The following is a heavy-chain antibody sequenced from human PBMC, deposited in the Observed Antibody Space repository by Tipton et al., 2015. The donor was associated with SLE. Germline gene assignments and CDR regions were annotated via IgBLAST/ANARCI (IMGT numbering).Heavy chain of an antibody. D-gene: IGHD6-6*01. CDR2: IYPRDSDI. Sequence: QLVQSGAEVKKPGESLKISCKGSGYNFTNYWVGWVRQMPGKGLEWMGIIYPRDSDIRYSPSFQGQVTISADKSISTAYLQRSSLKASDTAIYYCARRRGDGSSPVDHWGQGTLVTVSS. V-gene: IGHV5-51*03. CDR1: GYNFTNYW. CDR3: ARRRGDGSSPVDH. J-gene: IGHJ4*02.